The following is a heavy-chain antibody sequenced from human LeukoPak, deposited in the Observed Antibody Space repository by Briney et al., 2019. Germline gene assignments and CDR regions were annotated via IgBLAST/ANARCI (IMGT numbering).Heavy chain of an antibody. D-gene: IGHD3-16*01. V-gene: IGHV4-31*03. J-gene: IGHJ4*02. Sequence: PSEALPLTCTVSGGSISRGGYYWSWIRQHPGKGLEWIGYIYYSGSTYYNPSLKSRVTISVDTSKNQFSLKLSSVTAADTAVYYCARGKRGRYFDYWGQGTLVTVSS. CDR3: ARGKRGRYFDY. CDR1: GGSISRGGYY. CDR2: IYYSGST.